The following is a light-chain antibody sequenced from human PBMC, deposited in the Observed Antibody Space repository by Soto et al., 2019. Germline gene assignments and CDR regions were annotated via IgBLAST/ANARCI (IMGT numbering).Light chain of an antibody. CDR1: QSIDYY. V-gene: IGKV1-39*01. J-gene: IGKJ1*01. CDR3: HQSYTTPRT. Sequence: DIQMTQSPSSLSASVGDRVTITCRASQSIDYYLNWYQQRPGKAPRLLIYATSSLQGGVPSRFSGSRSGTDFTLTISSLQPDDFASYYCHQSYTTPRTFGQGTKVEVK. CDR2: ATS.